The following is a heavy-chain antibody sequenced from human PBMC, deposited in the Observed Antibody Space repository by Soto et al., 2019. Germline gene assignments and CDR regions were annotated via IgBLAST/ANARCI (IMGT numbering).Heavy chain of an antibody. CDR1: GYTFTRYG. J-gene: IGHJ6*02. D-gene: IGHD2-8*01. V-gene: IGHV1-18*01. CDR3: PNGVCYLHYTGMDV. Sequence: ASVKVSCKTSGYTFTRYGISWVRQAPGQGLEWMGWISGYDGRTNFAQKVQDRVTMTTDTSTSTVYMELRSLSSDDTAVYYCPNGVCYLHYTGMDVWGPGTTVTVSS. CDR2: ISGYDGRT.